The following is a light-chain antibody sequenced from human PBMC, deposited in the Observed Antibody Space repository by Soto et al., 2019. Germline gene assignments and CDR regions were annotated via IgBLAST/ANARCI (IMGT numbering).Light chain of an antibody. CDR1: SSNIGAGYA. J-gene: IGLJ1*01. CDR3: QSYDSSLSGFYV. CDR2: ATS. Sequence: QSVLTQPHSVSGAPGQRVTISCTWGSSNIGAGYAVNWYQQLPGTAPKLLIYATSDRPSRVPDRFSGSKSGTSASLAITGLQAEDEADHYCQSYDSSLSGFYVFGTGTKLTVL. V-gene: IGLV1-40*01.